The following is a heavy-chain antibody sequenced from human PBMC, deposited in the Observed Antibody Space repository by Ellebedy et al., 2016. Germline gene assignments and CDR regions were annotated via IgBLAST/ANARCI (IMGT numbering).Heavy chain of an antibody. CDR3: TLGIVGGTYFDH. CDR2: IDSISSTI. J-gene: IGHJ4*02. V-gene: IGHV3-48*02. CDR1: GFTLSSYG. D-gene: IGHD1-26*01. Sequence: GGSLRLSCAASGFTLSSYGMNWVRQAPGKGLEWISYIDSISSTIYYADSVKGRFTISRDNAKNSLYLQMNSLRDEDTAVYYCTLGIVGGTYFDHWGQGTLVTVSS.